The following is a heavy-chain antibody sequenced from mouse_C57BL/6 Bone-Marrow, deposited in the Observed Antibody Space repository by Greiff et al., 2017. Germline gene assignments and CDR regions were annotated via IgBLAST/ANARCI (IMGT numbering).Heavy chain of an antibody. V-gene: IGHV1-80*01. Sequence: QVQLKQSGAELVKPGASVKISSKASAYAFSSYWMNWVKQRPGKGLGGIGQIFPGDGDTNYNGKFKGKATLTADKSSSTAYMQLSSLTSEDSAVYFCARGAYWGQGTLVTVSA. J-gene: IGHJ3*01. CDR1: AYAFSSYW. CDR2: IFPGDGDT. CDR3: ARGAY.